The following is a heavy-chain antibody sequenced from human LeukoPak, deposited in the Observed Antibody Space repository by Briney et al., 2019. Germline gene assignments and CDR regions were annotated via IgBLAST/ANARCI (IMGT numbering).Heavy chain of an antibody. D-gene: IGHD6-13*01. CDR1: GGSISSSSYY. CDR2: IYHSGST. Sequence: PSETLSLTCTVSGGSISSSSYYWGWIRQPPGKGLEWIGYIYHSGSTYYNPSLKSRVTISVDTSKNQFSLKLSSVTAADTAVYYCARIGEGIAKYFQHWGQGTLVTVSS. J-gene: IGHJ1*01. V-gene: IGHV4-31*03. CDR3: ARIGEGIAKYFQH.